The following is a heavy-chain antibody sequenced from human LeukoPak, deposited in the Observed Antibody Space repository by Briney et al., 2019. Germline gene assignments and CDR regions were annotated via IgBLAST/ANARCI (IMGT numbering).Heavy chain of an antibody. CDR3: ARVSMSGYDSSGSFSY. D-gene: IGHD3-22*01. V-gene: IGHV4-34*01. Sequence: PSETLSLTCAVYGGSFSGYYWSWIRQPPGKGLEWIGEINHSGSTNYNPSLKSRVTISVDTSKNQFSLKLSSVTAADTAVYYCARVSMSGYDSSGSFSYWGQGTLVTVSS. J-gene: IGHJ4*02. CDR1: GGSFSGYY. CDR2: INHSGST.